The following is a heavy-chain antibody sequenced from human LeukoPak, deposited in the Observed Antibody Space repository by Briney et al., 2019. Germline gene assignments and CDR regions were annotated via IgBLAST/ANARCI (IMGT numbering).Heavy chain of an antibody. Sequence: HGESLKISCKGSGYSFSTYWIGWVRQMPGKGLEWMGIIYPGDSDTRYSPSFQGQVTFSADRSISTAYLQWSSLKASDTAMYYCARLQRDGYNSLDSYNLDYWGQGTLVTVSS. CDR2: IYPGDSDT. D-gene: IGHD5-24*01. V-gene: IGHV5-51*01. CDR1: GYSFSTYW. J-gene: IGHJ4*02. CDR3: ARLQRDGYNSLDSYNLDY.